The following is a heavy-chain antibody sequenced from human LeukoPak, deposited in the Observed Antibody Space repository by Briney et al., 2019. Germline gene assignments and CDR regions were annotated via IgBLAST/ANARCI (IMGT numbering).Heavy chain of an antibody. CDR2: IDYIGST. D-gene: IGHD6-19*01. CDR3: ARRLYSSGYGDWFDP. V-gene: IGHV4-59*08. Sequence: SETLSLTCTASGGSIGGYSSSWIRQPPGKGLEWIAHIDYIGSTKYHPSLRSRVTISVDTSKNELSLKLTSLTAADTAIYYCARRLYSSGYGDWFDPWGQGTLVTVSS. CDR1: GGSIGGYS. J-gene: IGHJ5*02.